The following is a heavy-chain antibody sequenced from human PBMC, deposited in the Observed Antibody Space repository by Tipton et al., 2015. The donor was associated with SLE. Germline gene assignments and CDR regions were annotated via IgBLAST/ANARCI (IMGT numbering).Heavy chain of an antibody. D-gene: IGHD6-19*01. CDR2: IYTSGST. V-gene: IGHV4-61*09. CDR3: ARLQWLVLNWYFDL. Sequence: LRLSCTVSGGSISSGSYYWSWIRQPAGKGLEWIGHIYTSGSTNYNPSLKSRVTISVDTSKNQFSLKLSSVTAADTAVYYCARLQWLVLNWYFDLWGRGTLVTVSS. J-gene: IGHJ2*01. CDR1: GGSISSGSYY.